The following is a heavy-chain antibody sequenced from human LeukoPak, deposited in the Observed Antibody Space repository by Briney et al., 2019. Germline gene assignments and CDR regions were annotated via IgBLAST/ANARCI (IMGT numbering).Heavy chain of an antibody. CDR3: AIGYCSSTSCYPFDY. CDR1: GGTFSSYA. D-gene: IGHD2-2*01. Sequence: SVKVSCKASGGTFSSYAISWVRQAPGQGLGWMGGIIPIFGTSNYAQKFQGRVTITADESTSTAYMELSSLRSEDTAVYYCAIGYCSSTSCYPFDYWGQGTLVTVSS. CDR2: IIPIFGTS. J-gene: IGHJ4*02. V-gene: IGHV1-69*01.